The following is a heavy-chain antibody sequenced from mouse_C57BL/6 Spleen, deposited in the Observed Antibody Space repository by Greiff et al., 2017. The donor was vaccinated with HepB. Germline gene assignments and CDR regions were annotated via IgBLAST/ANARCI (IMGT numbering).Heavy chain of an antibody. CDR3: ARFDYYGSSPFDY. CDR1: GYTFTSYW. J-gene: IGHJ2*01. D-gene: IGHD1-1*01. V-gene: IGHV1-52*01. CDR2: IDPSDSET. Sequence: VQLQQSGAELVRPGSSVKLSCKASGYTFTSYWMHWVKQRPIQGLEWIGNIDPSDSETHYNQKFKDKATLTVDKSSSTAYMQLSSLTSEDSAVYYCARFDYYGSSPFDYWGQGTTLTVSS.